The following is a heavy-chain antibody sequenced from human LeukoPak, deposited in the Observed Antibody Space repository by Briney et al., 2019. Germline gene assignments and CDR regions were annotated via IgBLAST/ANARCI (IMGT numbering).Heavy chain of an antibody. D-gene: IGHD1-26*01. J-gene: IGHJ4*02. V-gene: IGHV4-30-2*01. Sequence: KPSQTLSLTCTVSGGSISSGGYYWSWIRQPPGKGLEWIGYIYHGGSTYYNPSLKSRVTISVDRSKNQFSLKVSSVTAADTAVYYCARGGSYPLDCWGQGTLVTVSS. CDR2: IYHGGST. CDR1: GGSISSGGYY. CDR3: ARGGSYPLDC.